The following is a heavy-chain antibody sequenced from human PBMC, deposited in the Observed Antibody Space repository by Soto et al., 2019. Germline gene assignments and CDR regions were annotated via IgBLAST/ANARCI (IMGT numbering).Heavy chain of an antibody. Sequence: GGSLRLSCAASGFTLRTYTMNWVRQAPGKGLEWVSSISISSSDRYYADSVRGRFTIPRDNAKNALYLQMNSLRADDTAVYFCVRGMNPLFGGQGTLVTVSS. CDR2: ISISSSDR. CDR1: GFTLRTYT. CDR3: VRGMNPLF. V-gene: IGHV3-21*06. J-gene: IGHJ4*01.